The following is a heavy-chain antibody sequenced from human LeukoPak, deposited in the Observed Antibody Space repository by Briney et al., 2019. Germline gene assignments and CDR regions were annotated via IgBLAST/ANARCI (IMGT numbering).Heavy chain of an antibody. CDR3: AAGYDSSANDAFDI. J-gene: IGHJ3*02. V-gene: IGHV4-61*02. Sequence: SETLSLTCTVSGGSISSGSYYWSWIRQPAGKGLEWIGRIYTSGSTNYNPSLKSRVTISVDTSKNQFSLKLSSVTAADTAVYYYAAGYDSSANDAFDIWGQGTMVTVSS. CDR2: IYTSGST. D-gene: IGHD3-22*01. CDR1: GGSISSGSYY.